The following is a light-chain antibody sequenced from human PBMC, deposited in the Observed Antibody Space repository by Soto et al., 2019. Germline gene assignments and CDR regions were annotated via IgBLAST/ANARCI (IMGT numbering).Light chain of an antibody. V-gene: IGLV2-14*01. CDR3: SSYTSSSTLGNV. CDR1: SSDVGGYNY. CDR2: DVS. J-gene: IGLJ1*01. Sequence: QCALTQAASGSGFHGRSISISCTGTSSDVGGYNYVSWYQQHPGKAPKLMIYDVSNRPSGVSNRFSGSKSGNTASLTISGLQAEDEADYYCSSYTSSSTLGNVFGTGTKVTVL.